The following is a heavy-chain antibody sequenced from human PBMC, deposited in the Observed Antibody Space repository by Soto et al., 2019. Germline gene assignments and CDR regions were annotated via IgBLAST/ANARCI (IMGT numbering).Heavy chain of an antibody. CDR3: AKSTTSFDI. Sequence: GGSLRLSCAASGFTFSNYWMNWVRQAPGKGVEWVANIKEDGSGKYYVDSVKARVTISKENARESLYLQMNSLRAEDTAIYYCAKSTTSFDIWGQGTMVTVSS. V-gene: IGHV3-7*01. D-gene: IGHD1-26*01. CDR2: IKEDGSGK. CDR1: GFTFSNYW. J-gene: IGHJ3*02.